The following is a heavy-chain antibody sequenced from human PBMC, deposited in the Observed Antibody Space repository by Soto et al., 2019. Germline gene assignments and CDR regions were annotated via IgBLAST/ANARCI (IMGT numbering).Heavy chain of an antibody. D-gene: IGHD6-13*01. V-gene: IGHV3-21*01. CDR2: ISSNSAYI. Sequence: GGSLRLSCAASGFTFRSFTMNWVRQAPGQGLEWVSTISSNSAYIYYTDALRGRFTISRDNAKNSLHLQMNSLRAEDTAVYYCTRDASRDSSARGWFDPWGPGTLVTVSS. J-gene: IGHJ5*02. CDR1: GFTFRSFT. CDR3: TRDASRDSSARGWFDP.